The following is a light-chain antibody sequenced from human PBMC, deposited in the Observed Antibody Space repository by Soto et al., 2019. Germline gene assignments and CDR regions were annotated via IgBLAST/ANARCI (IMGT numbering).Light chain of an antibody. CDR2: AAK. J-gene: IGKJ1*01. CDR3: QQSYSIPHT. CDR1: QRINFY. Sequence: DIQMTQSPSSLSASIGDTVTITCRASQRINFYLNWYQQQPGKAPSLLIYAAKNLESGVPSRFSGVGSGSEFTLTVSSLRPEDFATYYCQQSYSIPHTFGQGTKVAIK. V-gene: IGKV1-39*01.